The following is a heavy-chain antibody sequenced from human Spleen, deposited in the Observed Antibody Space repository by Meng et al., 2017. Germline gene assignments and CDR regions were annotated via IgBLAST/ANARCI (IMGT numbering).Heavy chain of an antibody. CDR2: INPNNGGT. V-gene: IGHV1-46*01. Sequence: QVQLVESGEEGREPGASLRVSCRASGYTFTDYFLHWVRQAPGQGLEWLGTINPNNGGTNYAQRFQDRVTLTRDTSTTTVYMELSSLGSEDTALYYCAREKSPGHFDYLGQGTLVTVSS. CDR1: GYTFTDYF. CDR3: AREKSPGHFDY. J-gene: IGHJ4*02.